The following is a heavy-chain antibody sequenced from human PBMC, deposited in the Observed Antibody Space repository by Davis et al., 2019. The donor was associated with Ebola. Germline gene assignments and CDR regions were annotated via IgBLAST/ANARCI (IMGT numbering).Heavy chain of an antibody. CDR2: INPSGGST. J-gene: IGHJ4*02. CDR1: GYTFTSYY. CDR3: ATGIDWNYVD. V-gene: IGHV1-46*01. D-gene: IGHD1-7*01. Sequence: ASVKVSCKASGYTFTSYYMHWVRQAPGQGLEWMGIINPSGGSTSYAQKFQGRVTMTEDTSTDTAYMELSSLRSEDTAVYYCATGIDWNYVDWGQGTLVTVSS.